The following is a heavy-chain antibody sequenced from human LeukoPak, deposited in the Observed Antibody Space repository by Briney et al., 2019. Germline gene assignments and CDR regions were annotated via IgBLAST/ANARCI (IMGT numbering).Heavy chain of an antibody. V-gene: IGHV1-69*13. CDR2: IIPIFGTA. Sequence: ASVKVSCKASGGTFSSYAISWVRQAPGQGLEWMGGIIPIFGTANYAQKFQGRVTITADESTSTAYMELSSLRSEDTAVYYCAGGAYYYGSGSFYYWGQGTLVTVSS. CDR3: AGGAYYYGSGSFYY. J-gene: IGHJ4*02. CDR1: GGTFSSYA. D-gene: IGHD3-10*01.